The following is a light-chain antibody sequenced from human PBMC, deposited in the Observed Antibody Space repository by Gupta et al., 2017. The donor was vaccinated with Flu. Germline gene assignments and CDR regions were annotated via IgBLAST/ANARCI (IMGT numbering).Light chain of an antibody. CDR2: EVS. CDR3: SSHTSSSTRV. J-gene: IGLJ3*02. CDR1: SSDVGGYNY. Sequence: QSALTQPASVSGSPGQSITISCTGTSSDVGGYNYVSWYQQLPGKAPKLMIYEVSNRPSGVSNRFSGSKSANTASLTISGLQAEDEADYYCSSHTSSSTRVFGGGTKLTVL. V-gene: IGLV2-14*01.